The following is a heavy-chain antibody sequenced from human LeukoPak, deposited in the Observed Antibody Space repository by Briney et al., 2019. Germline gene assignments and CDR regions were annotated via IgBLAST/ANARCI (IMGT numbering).Heavy chain of an antibody. Sequence: PGGSLRLSCAASGFTCSSYEMNWVRQAPGKGLEWVSYISSSGSTIYYADSVKGRFTISRDNAKNSLYLHMNSLRAEDTAVYYCASSWGYYFDYWGQGTLVTVSS. V-gene: IGHV3-48*03. CDR2: ISSSGSTI. CDR3: ASSWGYYFDY. J-gene: IGHJ4*02. CDR1: GFTCSSYE. D-gene: IGHD3-16*01.